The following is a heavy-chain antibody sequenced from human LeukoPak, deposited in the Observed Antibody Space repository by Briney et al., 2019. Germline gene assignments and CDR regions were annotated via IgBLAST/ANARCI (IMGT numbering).Heavy chain of an antibody. V-gene: IGHV1-2*02. Sequence: ASVKVSCKASGYTFTGYYMHWVRQAPGQGLEWMGWINPNSGGTNYAQKFQGRVTMTRDTSISTAYMELSRLRSDDTAVYYCATYSSSSWGFYYFDYWGQGTLVTVSS. CDR2: INPNSGGT. CDR1: GYTFTGYY. J-gene: IGHJ4*02. D-gene: IGHD6-6*01. CDR3: ATYSSSSWGFYYFDY.